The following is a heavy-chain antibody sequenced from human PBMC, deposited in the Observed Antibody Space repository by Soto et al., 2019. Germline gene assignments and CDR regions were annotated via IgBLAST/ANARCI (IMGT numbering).Heavy chain of an antibody. J-gene: IGHJ5*02. Sequence: ASVKVSCKASGYTFTSYCISWVREAPGQGLEWMGWISAYNGNTNYAQKLQGRVTMTTDTSTSTAYMELRSLRSDDTAVYYCARDGGAYCGGDCYLNWFDPWGQGTLVTVSS. CDR3: ARDGGAYCGGDCYLNWFDP. CDR2: ISAYNGNT. CDR1: GYTFTSYC. V-gene: IGHV1-18*04. D-gene: IGHD2-21*02.